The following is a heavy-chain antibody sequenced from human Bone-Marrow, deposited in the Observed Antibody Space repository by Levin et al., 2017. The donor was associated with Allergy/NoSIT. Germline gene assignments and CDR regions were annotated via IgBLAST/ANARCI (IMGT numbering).Heavy chain of an antibody. CDR2: IRGGGDYS. Sequence: PGGSLRLSCAASGFMFGSYAMSWVRQAPGKRLEWVSAIRGGGDYSNYADSVKGRFTISRDNSKDTLYLHLNTVGVEDTAFYYCAKGTTERGLGSGLFDYWGQGALVIVSS. D-gene: IGHD1-1*01. V-gene: IGHV3-23*01. CDR3: AKGTTERGLGSGLFDY. CDR1: GFMFGSYA. J-gene: IGHJ4*02.